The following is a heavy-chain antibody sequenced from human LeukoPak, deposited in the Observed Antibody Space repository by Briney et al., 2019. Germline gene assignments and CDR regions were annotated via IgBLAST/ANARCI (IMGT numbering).Heavy chain of an antibody. Sequence: PGGSLRLSCAASGFTFSSYEMNWVRQAPGKGLEWVSSISSSSSYIYYADSVKGRFTISRDNAKNSLYLQMNSLRAEDTAVYYCARERYSGSYPVFDYWGQGTLVTVSS. CDR1: GFTFSSYE. V-gene: IGHV3-21*01. CDR3: ARERYSGSYPVFDY. CDR2: ISSSSSYI. D-gene: IGHD1-26*01. J-gene: IGHJ4*02.